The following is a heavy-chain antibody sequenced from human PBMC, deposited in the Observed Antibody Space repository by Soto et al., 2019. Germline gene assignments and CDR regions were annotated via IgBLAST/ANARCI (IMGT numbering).Heavy chain of an antibody. V-gene: IGHV2-5*02. Sequence: SGPTLVNPTQTLTLTCTFSGFSLTTSKVGVGWIRQPPGKALEWLALIYWDDDKHYSPSLESRLTITKDTSKNQVLLTMTNMDPVDTATYYCAHVYYFASQYNWFDPWSQGTLVTVSS. D-gene: IGHD3-10*01. CDR2: IYWDDDK. CDR3: AHVYYFASQYNWFDP. J-gene: IGHJ5*02. CDR1: GFSLTTSKVG.